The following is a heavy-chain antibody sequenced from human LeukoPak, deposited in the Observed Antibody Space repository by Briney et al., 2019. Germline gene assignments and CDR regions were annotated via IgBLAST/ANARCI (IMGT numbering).Heavy chain of an antibody. CDR2: IYPGDSDT. J-gene: IGHJ6*02. CDR3: ARSGYQLLYNYYGMDV. D-gene: IGHD2-2*02. V-gene: IGHV5-51*01. CDR1: GHSFTSYW. Sequence: GESLKISCKGSGHSFTSYWIGWVRQMPGKGLEWMGIIYPGDSDTRYSPSFQGQVTISADKSISTAYLQWSSLKASDTAMYYCARSGYQLLYNYYGMDVWGQGTTVTVSS.